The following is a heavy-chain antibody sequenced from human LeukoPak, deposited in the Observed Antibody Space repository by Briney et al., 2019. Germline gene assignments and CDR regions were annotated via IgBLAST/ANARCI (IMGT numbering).Heavy chain of an antibody. CDR3: ARENTGAAFDI. D-gene: IGHD7-27*01. Sequence: GGSLRLSCAASGFTFNHYAMNWVRQAPGKGLEWVASISSTTTYIYYADSVKGRFTISRDNAKNSVHLQMNSLRAEGTAVYYCARENTGAAFDIWGQGTMVTVSS. J-gene: IGHJ3*02. CDR2: ISSTTTYI. CDR1: GFTFNHYA. V-gene: IGHV3-21*01.